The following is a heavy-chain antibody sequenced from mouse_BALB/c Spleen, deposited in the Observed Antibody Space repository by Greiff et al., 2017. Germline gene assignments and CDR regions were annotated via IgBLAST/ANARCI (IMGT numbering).Heavy chain of an antibody. J-gene: IGHJ4*01. D-gene: IGHD1-1*01. CDR3: ARSLYYYGSSYDAMDY. V-gene: IGHV3-2*02. Sequence: EVKLVESGPGLVKPSQSLSLTCTVTGYSITSDYAWNWIRQFPGNKLEWMGYISYSGSTSYNPSLKSRISITRDTSKNQFFLQLNSVTTEDTATYYCARSLYYYGSSYDAMDYWGQGTSVTVSS. CDR2: ISYSGST. CDR1: GYSITSDYA.